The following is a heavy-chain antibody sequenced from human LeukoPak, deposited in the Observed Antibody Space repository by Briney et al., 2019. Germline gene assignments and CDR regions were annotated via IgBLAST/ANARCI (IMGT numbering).Heavy chain of an antibody. CDR2: IYYSGSI. J-gene: IGHJ3*02. CDR3: ARPPRHDFDDSRVHDAFDI. CDR1: HEFFSGFY. D-gene: IGHD2-15*01. Sequence: PSETLSLTCNVSHEFFSGFYWGWIRQPPGKGLEWIGSIYYSGSIWYHPSLKSRVTISVDTSKNQFSLKLTSVTAADTAVYYCARPPRHDFDDSRVHDAFDIWGQGTMVTVSS. V-gene: IGHV4-39*01.